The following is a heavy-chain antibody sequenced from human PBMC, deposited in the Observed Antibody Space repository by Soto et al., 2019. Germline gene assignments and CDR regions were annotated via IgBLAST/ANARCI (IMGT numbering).Heavy chain of an antibody. D-gene: IGHD3-10*01. CDR3: ARDGTMVRGGDYFDY. CDR2: ISYDGSNK. CDR1: GFTFSSYA. J-gene: IGHJ4*02. Sequence: QVQLVESGGGVVQPGRSLRLSCAASGFTFSSYAMHWVRHAPGKGLEWVAVISYDGSNKYYADSVKGRFTISRDNSKNTLYLQMNSLRAEDTAVYYCARDGTMVRGGDYFDYWGQGTLVTVSS. V-gene: IGHV3-30-3*01.